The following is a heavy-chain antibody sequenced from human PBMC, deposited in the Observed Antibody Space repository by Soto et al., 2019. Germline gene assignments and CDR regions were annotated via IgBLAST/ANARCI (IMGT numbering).Heavy chain of an antibody. J-gene: IGHJ4*02. V-gene: IGHV3-23*01. D-gene: IGHD1-26*01. CDR3: AEVVGEATRYFDY. CDR1: GFTFSSYA. CDR2: ISGSGGST. Sequence: LRLSCAASGFTFSSYAMSWVRQAPGKGLEWVSAISGSGGSTYYADSVKGRFTISRDNSKNTLYLQMNSLRAEDTAVYYCAEVVGEATRYFDYWGQGTLVTVSS.